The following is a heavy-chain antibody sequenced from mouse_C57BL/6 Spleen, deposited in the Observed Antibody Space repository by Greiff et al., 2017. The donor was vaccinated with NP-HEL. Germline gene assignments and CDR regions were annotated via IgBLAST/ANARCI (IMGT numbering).Heavy chain of an antibody. CDR1: GYTFTSYW. CDR2: INPNNGGT. V-gene: IGHV1-53*01. CDR3: ARSNLAWFAY. D-gene: IGHD2-5*01. Sequence: VQLQQPGTELVKPGASVKLSCKASGYTFTSYWMHWVKQRPGQGLEWIGDINPNNGGTIYNQKFKGKATLTVDKSSSTAYMELRSLTSEDTAVYYCARSNLAWFAYWGQGTLVTVSA. J-gene: IGHJ3*01.